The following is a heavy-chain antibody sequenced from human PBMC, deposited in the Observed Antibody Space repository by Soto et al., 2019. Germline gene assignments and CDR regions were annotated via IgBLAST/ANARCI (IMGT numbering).Heavy chain of an antibody. CDR2: IHYSGTT. J-gene: IGHJ4*02. D-gene: IGHD1-1*01. Sequence: SETLSLTCTVSGGSMRNYFWTWIRQPPGKGLEWIGYIHYSGTTSFFPSYNPSLRSRVTISEDTSNNQFSPMSFSVTTAYTSVYFCAAGADNNRNLAPYDLDFWGQGTLVTVSS. V-gene: IGHV4-59*01. CDR3: AAGADNNRNLAPYDLDF. CDR1: GGSMRNYF.